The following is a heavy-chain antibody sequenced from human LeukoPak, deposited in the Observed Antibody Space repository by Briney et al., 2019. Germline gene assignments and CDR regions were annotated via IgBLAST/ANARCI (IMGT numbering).Heavy chain of an antibody. CDR1: GGSISSSSYY. CDR2: IYYSGST. J-gene: IGHJ4*02. CDR3: ARVTRTAMGGIDY. D-gene: IGHD5-18*01. Sequence: PSETLSLTCTVSGGSISSSSYYWGWIRQPPGKGLEWIGSIYYSGSTYYNPSLKSRVTISVDTSKNQFSLKLSSVTAADTAVYYCARVTRTAMGGIDYWGQGTLVTVSS. V-gene: IGHV4-39*07.